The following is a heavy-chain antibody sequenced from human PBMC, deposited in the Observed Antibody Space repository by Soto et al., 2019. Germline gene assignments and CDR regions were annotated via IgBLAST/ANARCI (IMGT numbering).Heavy chain of an antibody. CDR2: IYYSGST. Sequence: SQTLSLTCTVSGGSISSRSYYWSRIRQPPGKGLEWIGSIYYSGSTYYNPSLKSRVTISVDTSKNQFSLKLSSVTAADTAVYYCARIYDFWSGYALYGMDVWGQGTTVTVSS. CDR3: ARIYDFWSGYALYGMDV. D-gene: IGHD3-3*01. V-gene: IGHV4-39*01. CDR1: GGSISSRSYY. J-gene: IGHJ6*02.